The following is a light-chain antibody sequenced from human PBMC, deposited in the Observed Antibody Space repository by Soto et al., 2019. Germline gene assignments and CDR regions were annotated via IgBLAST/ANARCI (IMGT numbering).Light chain of an antibody. CDR2: AAS. CDR3: QHNYSLPIT. Sequence: DILVTQSPASLSASVGDRVTLTCRTSQNIRTYLSWYQHKPGEAPKLLIYAASALQSGVPSRFSGSGSGTDFTLTISSLQHEDFATYYCQHNYSLPITFGHGTRLEIK. J-gene: IGKJ5*01. CDR1: QNIRTY. V-gene: IGKV1-39*01.